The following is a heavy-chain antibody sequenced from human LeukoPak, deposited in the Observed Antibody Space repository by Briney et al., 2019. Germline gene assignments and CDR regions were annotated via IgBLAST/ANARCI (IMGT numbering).Heavy chain of an antibody. CDR1: GGSISSGDYY. CDR3: ARDPLKYHDSSGYR. J-gene: IGHJ4*02. Sequence: PSETLSLTCTVSGGSISSGDYYWSWIRQPPGKGLEWIGYIYYSGSTYYNPSLKSRVTISVDTSKNQFSLKLSSATAADTAVYYCARDPLKYHDSSGYRWGQGTLVTVSS. V-gene: IGHV4-30-4*08. CDR2: IYYSGST. D-gene: IGHD3-22*01.